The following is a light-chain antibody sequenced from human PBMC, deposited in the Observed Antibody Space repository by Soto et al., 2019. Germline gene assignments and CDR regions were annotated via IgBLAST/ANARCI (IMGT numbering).Light chain of an antibody. V-gene: IGKV3-11*01. J-gene: IGKJ1*01. CDR3: QQSYSTPRT. CDR2: DVS. Sequence: EIVLTHSPGTLSFSPLERATLSFSSSQSVIISYLSWYQQKPGQAPRLLIYDVSTRATGIPARFSGSGSGTDFTLTITSLEPEDFATYYCQQSYSTPRTLGQGTKVDIK. CDR1: QSVIISY.